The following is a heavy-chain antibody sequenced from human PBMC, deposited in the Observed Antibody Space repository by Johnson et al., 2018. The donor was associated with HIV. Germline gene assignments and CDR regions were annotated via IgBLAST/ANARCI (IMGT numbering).Heavy chain of an antibody. CDR1: GFTFSTYA. J-gene: IGHJ3*01. V-gene: IGHV3-64*01. CDR2: ISSNGGST. CDR3: AKGGGVEYDILTGYYGDAFYL. D-gene: IGHD3-9*01. Sequence: VQLVESGGGLVQPGGSLRLSCAASGFTFSTYAMNWVRQAPGKGLEYVSAISSNGGSTYYANSLKDRFTISRDNSKNTLYLQMGSLRAEDMAVYYCAKGGGVEYDILTGYYGDAFYLWGQGTMVTVSS.